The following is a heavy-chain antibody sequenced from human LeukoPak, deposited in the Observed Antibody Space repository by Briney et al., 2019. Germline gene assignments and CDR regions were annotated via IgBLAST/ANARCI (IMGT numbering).Heavy chain of an antibody. CDR1: GFTFSSYE. V-gene: IGHV3-48*03. J-gene: IGHJ6*03. CDR2: ISGSGSTI. D-gene: IGHD4-11*01. CDR3: ARGDTNYVDYHYYMDV. Sequence: GGSLRLSCAASGFTFSSYEMNWVRQAPGKGLEWVSYISGSGSTIYYADSVKGRFTISRDNAKNSLCLQMNSLRAEDTAVYYCARGDTNYVDYHYYMDVWGKGTTVTISS.